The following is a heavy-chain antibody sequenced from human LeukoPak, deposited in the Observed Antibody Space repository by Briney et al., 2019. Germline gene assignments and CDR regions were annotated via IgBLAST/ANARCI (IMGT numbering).Heavy chain of an antibody. Sequence: GESLKISCKGSGYSFTSYWIGWVRQMPGKGLEWMGTIYPGDSDTRYSPSFQGQVTISADKSISTAYLQWSSLKASDTAMYYCAKGENPYYDFWSGYHYDAFDIWGQGTMVTVSS. CDR3: AKGENPYYDFWSGYHYDAFDI. D-gene: IGHD3-3*01. V-gene: IGHV5-51*01. J-gene: IGHJ3*02. CDR2: IYPGDSDT. CDR1: GYSFTSYW.